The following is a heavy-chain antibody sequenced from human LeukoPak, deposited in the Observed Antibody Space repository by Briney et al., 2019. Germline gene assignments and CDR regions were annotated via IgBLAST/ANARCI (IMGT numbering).Heavy chain of an antibody. Sequence: GGSLRLSCVASGFTFSSYVMSWVRQAPGKGLEWVSGISGSGGSTYYADSVKGRFTISRDNSKNTLYVQMNSLRAEDTAVYYCALGLRYCSSTSCYPYAFDIWGQGTMVTVPS. CDR3: ALGLRYCSSTSCYPYAFDI. D-gene: IGHD2-2*01. V-gene: IGHV3-23*01. CDR1: GFTFSSYV. CDR2: ISGSGGST. J-gene: IGHJ3*02.